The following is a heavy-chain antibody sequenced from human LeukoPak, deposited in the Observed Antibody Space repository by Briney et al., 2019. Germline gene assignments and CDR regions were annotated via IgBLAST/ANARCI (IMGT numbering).Heavy chain of an antibody. CDR1: GFTFSSYG. CDR3: ARDKGTPVANYFDY. D-gene: IGHD2-15*01. Sequence: GGSLRLSCAASGFTFSSYGMHWVRQAPGKGLEWVAVIWYDGSNKYYADSVKGRFTVSRDNSKNTLYLQMNSLRAEDTAVYYCARDKGTPVANYFDYWGQGTLVTVSS. V-gene: IGHV3-33*01. CDR2: IWYDGSNK. J-gene: IGHJ4*02.